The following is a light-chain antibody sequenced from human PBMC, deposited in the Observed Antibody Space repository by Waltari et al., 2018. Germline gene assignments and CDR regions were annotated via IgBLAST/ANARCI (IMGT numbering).Light chain of an antibody. V-gene: IGKV4-1*01. CDR3: QQYYRTPQT. J-gene: IGKJ1*01. Sequence: DIVMTQSPDSLAVSLGERANINCKSSQSVLYSSNNKNYLAWYQQKPGQPPKLLVYWASTRESGVPDRFSGSGSGTDFTLTISSLQAEDVAVYYCQQYYRTPQTFGQGTKVEIK. CDR2: WAS. CDR1: QSVLYSSNNKNY.